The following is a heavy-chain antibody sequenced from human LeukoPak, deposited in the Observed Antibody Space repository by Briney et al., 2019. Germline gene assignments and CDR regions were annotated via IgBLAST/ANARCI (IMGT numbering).Heavy chain of an antibody. J-gene: IGHJ3*02. CDR1: GFTFSSYA. Sequence: QPGRSLRLSCAASGFTFSSYAMHWVRQAPGKGLEWVAVISYDGSNKYYADSVKGRFTISRDNSKNTLYLQMNSLRAEDTAVYYCARPSDSSGTIHSDDAFDIWGQGTMVTVSS. CDR3: ARPSDSSGTIHSDDAFDI. V-gene: IGHV3-30*04. CDR2: ISYDGSNK. D-gene: IGHD3-22*01.